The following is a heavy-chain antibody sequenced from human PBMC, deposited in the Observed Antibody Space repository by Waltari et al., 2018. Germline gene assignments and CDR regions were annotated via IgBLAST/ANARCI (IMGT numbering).Heavy chain of an antibody. CDR1: GSSVSSGGYS. CDR2: VYTSGST. D-gene: IGHD3-3*01. V-gene: IGHV4-61*02. J-gene: IGHJ4*02. Sequence: QLQLQESGPVLVKPSQTLSLICTVSGSSVSSGGYSWSCTRQPAGKGLEWIGLVYTSGSTKYHPSLKSRVTISVDTSKNQFSLKLSSVTAADTAIYYCARGRVDGANFFFDYWGQGTLVTGSS. CDR3: ARGRVDGANFFFDY.